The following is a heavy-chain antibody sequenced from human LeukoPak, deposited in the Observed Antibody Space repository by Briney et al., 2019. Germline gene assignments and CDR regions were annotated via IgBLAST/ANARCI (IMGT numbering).Heavy chain of an antibody. CDR3: ARDLARGYSYGYNAFDI. D-gene: IGHD5-18*01. CDR1: GYNFRSYG. V-gene: IGHV1-18*01. CDR2: ITAGNGNT. Sequence: GASVKVSCKASGYNFRSYGIGWVRQAPRQGLAWMGWITAGNGNTNYAQKVQGRVTMTTDTSTSTAYMELRSLRSDDTAVYSCARDLARGYSYGYNAFDIWGQGTMVTVSS. J-gene: IGHJ3*02.